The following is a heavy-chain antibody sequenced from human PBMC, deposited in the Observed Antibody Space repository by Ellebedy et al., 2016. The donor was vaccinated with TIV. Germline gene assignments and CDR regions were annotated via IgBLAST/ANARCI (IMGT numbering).Heavy chain of an antibody. Sequence: GESLKISXKGSGYSFTSYWIGWVRQMPGKGLEWMGIIYPGDSDTRYSPSFQGQVTISADKSISTAYLQWSSLKASDTAMYYCARVLSPHYYDSSGQNWFDPWGQGTLVTVSS. CDR3: ARVLSPHYYDSSGQNWFDP. D-gene: IGHD3-22*01. J-gene: IGHJ5*02. CDR2: IYPGDSDT. V-gene: IGHV5-51*01. CDR1: GYSFTSYW.